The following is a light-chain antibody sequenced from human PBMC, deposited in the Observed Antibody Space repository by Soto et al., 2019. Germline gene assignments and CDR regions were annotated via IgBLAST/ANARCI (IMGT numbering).Light chain of an antibody. CDR1: ESVSTN. J-gene: IGKJ1*01. V-gene: IGKV3-15*01. CDR2: GAS. Sequence: EVEMTQSPATLSLAPGERVTLSCRASESVSTNLAWYQQKAGQAPRLLIYGASTRATGIPARFSGSGSGTEFTLTISGLQSEDFAVYYCQQYSICRTFGQGTKVEIK. CDR3: QQYSICRT.